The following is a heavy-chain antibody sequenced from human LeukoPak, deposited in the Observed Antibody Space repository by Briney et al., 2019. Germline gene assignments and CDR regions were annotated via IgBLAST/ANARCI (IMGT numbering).Heavy chain of an antibody. J-gene: IGHJ4*02. V-gene: IGHV3-23*01. CDR1: GFIFSGYA. CDR2: ICGNGDCT. CDR3: AKGGIVVVLGD. Sequence: PGGSLRLSCAASGFIFSGYAMSWVRQAPGKGLEWVSGICGNGDCTYYADSVKGRFTISRDNSKNTVYLQMNSLRAEDTAVYYCAKGGIVVVLGDWGKGTLVTVSS. D-gene: IGHD3-22*01.